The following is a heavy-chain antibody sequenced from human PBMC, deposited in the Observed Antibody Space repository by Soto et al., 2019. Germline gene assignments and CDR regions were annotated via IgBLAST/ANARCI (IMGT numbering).Heavy chain of an antibody. CDR2: IYYSGRT. CDR1: GESISSSSYY. Sequence: SATLSLTCIVSGESISSSSYYWGWIRQPPGKGLEWIGSIYYSGRTYYNPSFKSRVTISIDTSKNQFSLKLSSVTATDTAVYYCARQRTTVVTQAYFDHWGQGALVTVSS. D-gene: IGHD2-21*02. J-gene: IGHJ4*02. V-gene: IGHV4-39*01. CDR3: ARQRTTVVTQAYFDH.